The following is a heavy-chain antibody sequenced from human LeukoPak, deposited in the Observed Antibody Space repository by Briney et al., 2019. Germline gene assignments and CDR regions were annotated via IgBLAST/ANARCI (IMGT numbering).Heavy chain of an antibody. CDR1: GGSISGYY. CDR2: IYYSGST. V-gene: IGHV4-59*01. D-gene: IGHD2-2*02. Sequence: PSETLSLTCTVSGGSISGYYWSWIRQPPGKGLEWIGYIYYSGSTNYNPSLKSRVTISVDTSKNQFSLKLSSVTAADTAVYYCARVRVVVVPAAIGQFDPWGQGTLVTVSS. J-gene: IGHJ5*02. CDR3: ARVRVVVVPAAIGQFDP.